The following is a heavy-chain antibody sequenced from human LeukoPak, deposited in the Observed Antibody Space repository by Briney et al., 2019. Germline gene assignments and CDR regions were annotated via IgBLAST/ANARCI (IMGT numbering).Heavy chain of an antibody. D-gene: IGHD6-13*01. J-gene: IGHJ5*02. CDR2: INPNSGGT. CDR1: GYTFTGYY. V-gene: IGHV1-2*06. Sequence: ASVKVSCKASGYTFTGYYMHWVRQAPGQGLEWMGRINPNSGGTNYAQKFQGRVTMTRDTSISTAYMELSRLRSDDTAVYYCARAGYPTMGWFDPWGQGTLVTVSS. CDR3: ARAGYPTMGWFDP.